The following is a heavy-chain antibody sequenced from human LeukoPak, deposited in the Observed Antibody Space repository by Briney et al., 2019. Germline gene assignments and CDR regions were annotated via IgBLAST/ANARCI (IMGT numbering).Heavy chain of an antibody. CDR2: ISYDGSSK. J-gene: IGHJ4*02. CDR3: ARALLQWLFPY. Sequence: GGSLRLSCAASGFTFSSYAMHWVRQAPGKGLEWVAVISYDGSSKYYADSVKGRFTISRDNSKNTLYLQMNSLRAEDTAVYYCARALLQWLFPYWGQGTLVTVSS. D-gene: IGHD6-19*01. V-gene: IGHV3-30-3*01. CDR1: GFTFSSYA.